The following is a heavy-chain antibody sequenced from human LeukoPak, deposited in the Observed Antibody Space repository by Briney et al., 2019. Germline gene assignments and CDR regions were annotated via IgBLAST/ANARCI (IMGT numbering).Heavy chain of an antibody. J-gene: IGHJ4*02. D-gene: IGHD1-26*01. CDR1: GYTFTGYY. Sequence: ASVKVSCKASGYTFTGYYMHWVRQAPGQGLEWMGWINPNSGGTNYAQKFQGRGTMTRDTSISTAYMELSRLRSDDTAVYYCARDRGVGATLYYFDYWGQGTLVTVSS. CDR2: INPNSGGT. CDR3: ARDRGVGATLYYFDY. V-gene: IGHV1-2*02.